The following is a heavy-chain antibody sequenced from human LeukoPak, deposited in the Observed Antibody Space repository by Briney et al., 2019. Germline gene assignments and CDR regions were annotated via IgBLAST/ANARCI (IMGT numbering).Heavy chain of an antibody. V-gene: IGHV1-2*02. Sequence: ASVKVSCKASGYTFTACYMHWVRQAPGQGLEWMGWINPNSGGTNYAQKFQGRVTMTRDTSISTAYMELSRLRSDDTAVYYCARDGYNSWYFDYWAHGTLVTVSS. CDR3: ARDGYNSWYFDY. J-gene: IGHJ4*01. D-gene: IGHD5-24*01. CDR2: INPNSGGT. CDR1: GYTFTACY.